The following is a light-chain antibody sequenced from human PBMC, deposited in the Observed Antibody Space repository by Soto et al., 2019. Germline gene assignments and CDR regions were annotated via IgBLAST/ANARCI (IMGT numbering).Light chain of an antibody. J-gene: IGLJ3*02. V-gene: IGLV2-14*01. CDR3: SSYTITSTWV. Sequence: QSVLTQPASVSGSPGQSITISCTGSSNDVGIYNYVSWYQQHPGKAHRLIIYEVTNRPSGVSDRFSGSKSDNTASLTISGLQAEDEADYYCSSYTITSTWVFGGGTKLTVL. CDR2: EVT. CDR1: SNDVGIYNY.